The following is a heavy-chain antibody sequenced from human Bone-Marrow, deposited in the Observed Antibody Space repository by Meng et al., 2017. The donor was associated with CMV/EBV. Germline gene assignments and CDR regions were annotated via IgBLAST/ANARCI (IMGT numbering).Heavy chain of an antibody. J-gene: IGHJ4*02. CDR3: ARVKEDSSGWYPLDY. V-gene: IGHV1-69*05. CDR2: IIPIFGTA. Sequence: SVKVSCKASGGTFSSYAISWVRQAPGQGLEWMGGIIPIFGTANYAQKFQGRVTITTDESTSTAYMELSSLRSEDTAVYYCARVKEDSSGWYPLDYWGQGTRVTVSS. D-gene: IGHD6-19*01. CDR1: GGTFSSYA.